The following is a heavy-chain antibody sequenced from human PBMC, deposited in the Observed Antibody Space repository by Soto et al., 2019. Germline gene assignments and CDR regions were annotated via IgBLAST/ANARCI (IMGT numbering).Heavy chain of an antibody. D-gene: IGHD1-26*01. CDR2: ISGSGGIT. J-gene: IGHJ4*02. CDR1: GFTFCSYA. CDR3: AKANSGSHEY. V-gene: IGHV3-23*01. Sequence: GGSLRLSCAASGFTFCSYAMSWLRQAPGKGLEWVSAISGSGGITYYAASVKGRFTISRDNSKNTLYLQMNSLRAEDTAVYYCAKANSGSHEYWGQGTMVTVSS.